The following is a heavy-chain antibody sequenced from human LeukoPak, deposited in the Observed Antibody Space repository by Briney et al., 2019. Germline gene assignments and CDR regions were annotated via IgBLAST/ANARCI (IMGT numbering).Heavy chain of an antibody. CDR3: ARTSSGCYYDSSGFYYYMDV. V-gene: IGHV1-69*13. Sequence: ASVKVSCXASGGTFSSYAISWVRQAPGQGLEWMGGIIPIFGTANYAQKFQGRVTITADESTSTAYMELSSLRSEDTAVYYCARTSSGCYYDSSGFYYYMDVWGKGTTVTVSS. J-gene: IGHJ6*03. D-gene: IGHD3-22*01. CDR2: IIPIFGTA. CDR1: GGTFSSYA.